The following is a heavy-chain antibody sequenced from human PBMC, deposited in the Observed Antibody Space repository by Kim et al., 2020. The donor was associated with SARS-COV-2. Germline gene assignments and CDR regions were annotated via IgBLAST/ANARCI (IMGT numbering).Heavy chain of an antibody. Sequence: YAAPVKGRFTISRDDSKNTLYLQMNSLKTEDTAVYYCTTDITIFGVVIGYWGQGTLVTVSS. CDR3: TTDITIFGVVIGY. J-gene: IGHJ4*02. D-gene: IGHD3-3*01. V-gene: IGHV3-15*01.